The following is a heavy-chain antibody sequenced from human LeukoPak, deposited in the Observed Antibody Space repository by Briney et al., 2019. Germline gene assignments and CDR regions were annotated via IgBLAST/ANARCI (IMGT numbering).Heavy chain of an antibody. D-gene: IGHD6-13*01. CDR1: GGTFNSFV. J-gene: IGHJ4*02. Sequence: GASVKVSCKASGGTFNSFVINWVRQAPGQGLEWMGWISAYNGNTNYAQKLQGRVTMTTDTSTSTAYMELRSLRSDDTAVYYCARGGAYSSTSYVDFWGQGTLVTVSS. CDR3: ARGGAYSSTSYVDF. V-gene: IGHV1-18*01. CDR2: ISAYNGNT.